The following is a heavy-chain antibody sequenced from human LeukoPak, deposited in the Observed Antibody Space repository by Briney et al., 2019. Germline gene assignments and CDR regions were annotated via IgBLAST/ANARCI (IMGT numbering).Heavy chain of an antibody. Sequence: PGGSLRLSCAASGFTFSSYWMHWVRQAPGKGLVWVSRINSDGSSTSYADSVKGRFTISRDNAKNTLYLQMNSLRAEDTAVYYCAREGVYDYVWGSYRPYYFDYWGQGTLVTVSS. D-gene: IGHD3-16*02. CDR3: AREGVYDYVWGSYRPYYFDY. J-gene: IGHJ4*02. CDR1: GFTFSSYW. V-gene: IGHV3-74*01. CDR2: INSDGSST.